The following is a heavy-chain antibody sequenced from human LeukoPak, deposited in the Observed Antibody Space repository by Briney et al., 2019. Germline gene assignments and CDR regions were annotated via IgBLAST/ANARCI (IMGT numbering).Heavy chain of an antibody. D-gene: IGHD4-17*01. CDR2: ISYDGSNK. J-gene: IGHJ4*02. Sequence: PGRSLRLSCAASGFTFNSYAMHWVRQAPGKGLEWVAVISYDGSNKYYADSVKGRFTISRDNSKNTLYLQMNSLRAEDTAVYYCARDYGDYFDYWGQGTLVTVSS. CDR3: ARDYGDYFDY. CDR1: GFTFNSYA. V-gene: IGHV3-30-3*01.